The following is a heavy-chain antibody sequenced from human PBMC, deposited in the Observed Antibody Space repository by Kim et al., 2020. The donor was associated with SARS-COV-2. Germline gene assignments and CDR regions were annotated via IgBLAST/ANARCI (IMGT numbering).Heavy chain of an antibody. J-gene: IGHJ4*02. CDR2: IYYSGST. Sequence: SETLSLTCTVSGGSISSYYWSWIRQPPGKGLEWIGYIYYSGSTNYNPSLKSRVTISVDTSKTQFSLKLSSVTAADTAVYYCARAGGRNYFDYWSQGTLVTISS. D-gene: IGHD2-15*01. V-gene: IGHV4-59*13. CDR3: ARAGGRNYFDY. CDR1: GGSISSYY.